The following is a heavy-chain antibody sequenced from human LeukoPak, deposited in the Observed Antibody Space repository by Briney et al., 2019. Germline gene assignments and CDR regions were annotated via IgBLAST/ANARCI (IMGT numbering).Heavy chain of an antibody. J-gene: IGHJ5*02. CDR2: IYYSGST. Sequence: SETLSLTCTVSGGSISSYYWSWIRQPPGKGLEWIGSIYYSGSTYYNPSLKSRVTISVDTSKNQSSLKLSSVTAADTAVYYCARQDYDILTGYPDNWFDPWGQGTLVTVSS. CDR3: ARQDYDILTGYPDNWFDP. CDR1: GGSISSYY. D-gene: IGHD3-9*01. V-gene: IGHV4-39*01.